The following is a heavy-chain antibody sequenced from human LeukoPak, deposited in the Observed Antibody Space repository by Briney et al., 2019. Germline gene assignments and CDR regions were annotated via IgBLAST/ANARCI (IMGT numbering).Heavy chain of an antibody. Sequence: SETLSLTCTVSDGSISSTDYFWGWIRQPPGEGLEWIGSIYYSGTTYYNLYLKTRVAISRDTSKNQFSLRLTYVTAADTAVYYCATGIVGANYFDYWGQGTLVTVSS. CDR3: ATGIVGANYFDY. CDR2: IYYSGTT. D-gene: IGHD1-26*01. J-gene: IGHJ4*02. V-gene: IGHV4-39*07. CDR1: DGSISSTDYF.